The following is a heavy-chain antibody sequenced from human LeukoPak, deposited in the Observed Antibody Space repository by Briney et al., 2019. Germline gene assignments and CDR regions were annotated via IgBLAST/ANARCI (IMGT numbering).Heavy chain of an antibody. V-gene: IGHV6-1*01. CDR2: TYYGSQWHY. CDR1: RDSVSSNSVA. CDR3: ARSSIKSFDY. Sequence: SQTLSPTCAISRDSVSSNSVAWNWIRQTPSRGLERLGRTYYGSQWHYDYAVSVKSRIITNPDTSKNQFSLHLNSVTPEDTAVYYCARSSIKSFDYWGQGTLVTVSS. J-gene: IGHJ4*02.